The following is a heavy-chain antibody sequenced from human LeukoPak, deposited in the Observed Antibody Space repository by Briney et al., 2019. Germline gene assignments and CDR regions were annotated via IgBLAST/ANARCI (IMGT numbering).Heavy chain of an antibody. CDR1: GYTFTGYY. Sequence: ASVKVSCKASGYTFTGYYMHWVRQAPGQGLEWMSWIDPNNGGTNYAQKFQGRVTMTRDTSISTAYMELSGLRSDDTAVYYCARGRPNYYDGSAYLPSWGQGTLVTVSS. D-gene: IGHD3-22*01. V-gene: IGHV1-2*02. J-gene: IGHJ4*02. CDR3: ARGRPNYYDGSAYLPS. CDR2: IDPNNGGT.